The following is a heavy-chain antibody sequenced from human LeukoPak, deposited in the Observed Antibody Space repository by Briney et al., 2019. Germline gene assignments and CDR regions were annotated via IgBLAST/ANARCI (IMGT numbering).Heavy chain of an antibody. CDR3: AKKAYYDSSGYPAPIDY. CDR1: GFTFSSYA. J-gene: IGHJ4*02. D-gene: IGHD3-22*01. CDR2: ISGSGGST. V-gene: IGHV3-23*01. Sequence: GGSLRLSCAASGFTFSSYAMSWVRQAPGKGLEWVSAISGSGGSTYYADSVKGRFTISRDNSKNTLYLQMNSLRAEDTAVYYCAKKAYYDSSGYPAPIDYWGQGTLVTVS.